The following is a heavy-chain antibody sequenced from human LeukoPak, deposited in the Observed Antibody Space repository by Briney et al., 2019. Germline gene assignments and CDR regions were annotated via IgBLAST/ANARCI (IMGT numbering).Heavy chain of an antibody. J-gene: IGHJ6*03. V-gene: IGHV3-15*01. CDR1: GFTFSNAW. CDR2: IKSKTDGGTT. Sequence: GGSLRLSCAASGFTFSNAWMSWVRQAPGKGLEWVGRIKSKTDGGTTDYAAPVKGRFTISRDDSKNTLYLQMNSLKTEDTAVYYCTTSRFLEWSLVYLKLPGYYYYYMDVWGKGTTVTVSS. CDR3: TTSRFLEWSLVYLKLPGYYYYYMDV. D-gene: IGHD3-3*01.